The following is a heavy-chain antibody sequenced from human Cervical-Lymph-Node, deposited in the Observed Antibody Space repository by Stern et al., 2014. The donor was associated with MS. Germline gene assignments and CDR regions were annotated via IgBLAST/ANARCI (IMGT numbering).Heavy chain of an antibody. D-gene: IGHD2-21*01. CDR2: INPDGGGT. CDR3: TIPNPAFEY. J-gene: IGHJ4*02. CDR1: GYLFTTYY. V-gene: IGHV1-46*01. Sequence: QVQLVESGAEVREPGASVTLSCATSGYLFTTYYIHWVRQAPGQGLEWVGLINPDGGGTAYAQRFQGRVTVTRDTSTSTVYMTLSSLKSDDMGVFYCTIPNPAFEYWGQGTPVAVSS.